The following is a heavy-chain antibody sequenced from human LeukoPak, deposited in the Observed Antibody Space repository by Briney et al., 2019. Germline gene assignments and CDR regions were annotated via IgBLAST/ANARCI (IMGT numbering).Heavy chain of an antibody. Sequence: SETLSLTCTVSGGSISSYYWSWIRQPPGKGLEWIGYIYYSGSTNYNPSLKSRVTISVDTSKNQFSLKLSSVTAADTAVYYCARLGWHQNYYGSGYDAFDIWGQGTMVTVSS. D-gene: IGHD3-10*01. J-gene: IGHJ3*02. CDR2: IYYSGST. CDR1: GGSISSYY. CDR3: ARLGWHQNYYGSGYDAFDI. V-gene: IGHV4-59*08.